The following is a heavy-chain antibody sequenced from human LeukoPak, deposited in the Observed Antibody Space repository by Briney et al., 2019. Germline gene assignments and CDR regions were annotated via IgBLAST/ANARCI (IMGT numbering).Heavy chain of an antibody. D-gene: IGHD6-19*01. CDR2: ISAYNGNT. Sequence: GASVTVSFTASVYTFTIYGISWVRQAPGQGLEWMGWISAYNGNTNYAQKLQGRVTMTTDTSTSTAYMELRSLRSDDTAVYYCATQYSSGWYMDYWGQGTLVTVSS. CDR1: VYTFTIYG. CDR3: ATQYSSGWYMDY. V-gene: IGHV1-18*01. J-gene: IGHJ4*02.